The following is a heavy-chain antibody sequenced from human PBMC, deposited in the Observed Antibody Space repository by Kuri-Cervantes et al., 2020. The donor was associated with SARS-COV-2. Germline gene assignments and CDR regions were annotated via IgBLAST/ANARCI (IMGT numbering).Heavy chain of an antibody. CDR2: ISYDGSNK. V-gene: IGHV3-30*04. D-gene: IGHD5-24*01. CDR1: GSTFSSYA. Sequence: AETLSLSCAASGSTFSSYAMSWVRQAPGKGLEWVAVISYDGSNKYYADSVKGRFTISRDNSKNTLYLQMNSLRVEDTAVYYCARGEGYNDFDYWGQGTLVTVSS. CDR3: ARGEGYNDFDY. J-gene: IGHJ4*02.